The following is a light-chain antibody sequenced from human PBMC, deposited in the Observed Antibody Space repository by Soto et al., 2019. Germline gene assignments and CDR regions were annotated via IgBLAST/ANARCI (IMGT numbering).Light chain of an antibody. CDR3: QQYNNWPPIT. CDR1: QSISSS. J-gene: IGKJ5*01. V-gene: IGKV3-15*01. CDR2: GAS. Sequence: EIVMTQSPATLSVSPGERATLSCRASQSISSSLAWYQQKPGQAPRLLIYGASTRATGIPARFSGSGTGTEFTLTISSLQSEVFAVYYCQQYNNWPPITFGQGTRLEIK.